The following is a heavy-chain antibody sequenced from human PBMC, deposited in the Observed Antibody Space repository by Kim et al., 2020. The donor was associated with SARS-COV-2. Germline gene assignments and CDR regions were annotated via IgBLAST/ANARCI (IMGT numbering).Heavy chain of an antibody. V-gene: IGHV1-18*04. Sequence: ASVKVSCKASGYTFTSYGISWVRQAPGQGLEWMGWISAYNGNTNYAQKLQGRVTMTTDTSTSTAYMELRSLRSDDTAVYYCASEYCSGGSCNFAYWGQGTLVNVSS. CDR1: GYTFTSYG. D-gene: IGHD2-15*01. CDR3: ASEYCSGGSCNFAY. J-gene: IGHJ4*02. CDR2: ISAYNGNT.